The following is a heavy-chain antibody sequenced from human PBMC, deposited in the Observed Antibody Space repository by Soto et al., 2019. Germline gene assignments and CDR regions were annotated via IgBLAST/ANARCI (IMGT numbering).Heavy chain of an antibody. CDR2: IMFDGTEK. J-gene: IGHJ4*02. V-gene: IGHV3-7*01. D-gene: IGHD3-16*02. Sequence: PGGSLRLSCVASEFTFSNFWMSWVRQAPGKGLEWVANIMFDGTEKNYVDSVKGRFTISRDNAKNSLYLQMNSLTAEDTAIYYCARKVILDYWGQGTLVTGLL. CDR1: EFTFSNFW. CDR3: ARKVILDY.